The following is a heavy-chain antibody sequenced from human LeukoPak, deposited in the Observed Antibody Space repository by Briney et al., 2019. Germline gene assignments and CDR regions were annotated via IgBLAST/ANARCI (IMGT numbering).Heavy chain of an antibody. CDR1: GDSVSSYSAA. CDR2: TYYRSGWYN. CDR3: SRELAWAPSDY. J-gene: IGHJ4*02. D-gene: IGHD7-27*01. Sequence: SQTLSLTCAISGDSVSSYSAAWGWIRQSPSRGLEWLGRTYYRSGWYNDYALSVESRITISQVTSKNQVSLQMTSVTPEDTAVYYCSRELAWAPSDYWGQGTLVTVPS. V-gene: IGHV6-1*01.